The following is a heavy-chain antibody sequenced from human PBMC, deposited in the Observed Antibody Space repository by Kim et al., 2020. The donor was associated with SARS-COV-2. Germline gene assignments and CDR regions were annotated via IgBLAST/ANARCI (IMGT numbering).Heavy chain of an antibody. Sequence: VAGRVTISRDNSKNTLYLHMNSLRTEDTALYYCVKEAAFTTIVVDYYFDFWGQGTLVTVSS. J-gene: IGHJ4*02. V-gene: IGHV3-33*06. D-gene: IGHD3-22*01. CDR3: VKEAAFTTIVVDYYFDF.